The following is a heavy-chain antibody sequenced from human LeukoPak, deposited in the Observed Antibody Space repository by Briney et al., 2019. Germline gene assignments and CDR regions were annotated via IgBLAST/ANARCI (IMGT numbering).Heavy chain of an antibody. Sequence: GGSLRLSCTASGFTFGDFDMSWVRQAPGKGLEWVSFITSTTYDETTEYAASVQGRFTISRDDFRGIAYLQMNSLKTEDTAVYYCARGCGGDCAAFDNWGQGTLVTVSS. V-gene: IGHV3-49*04. J-gene: IGHJ4*02. CDR2: ITSTTYDETT. CDR1: GFTFGDFD. CDR3: ARGCGGDCAAFDN. D-gene: IGHD2-21*02.